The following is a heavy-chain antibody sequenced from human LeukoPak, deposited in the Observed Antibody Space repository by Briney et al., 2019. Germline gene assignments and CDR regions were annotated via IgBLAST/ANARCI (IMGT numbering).Heavy chain of an antibody. CDR2: INHSGST. V-gene: IGHV4-34*01. D-gene: IGHD3-3*01. Sequence: SETLSLTCAVYGGSFSGYYWSWIRQPPGKGQEWIGAINHSGSTNYNPSLKSRVTISVDTSKNQFSLKLSSVTAADTAVYYCARGNRYDFWSGYYVGPLDYWGQGTLVTVSS. J-gene: IGHJ4*02. CDR1: GGSFSGYY. CDR3: ARGNRYDFWSGYYVGPLDY.